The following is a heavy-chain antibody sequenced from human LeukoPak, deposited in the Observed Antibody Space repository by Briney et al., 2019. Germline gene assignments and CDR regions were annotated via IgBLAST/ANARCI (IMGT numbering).Heavy chain of an antibody. D-gene: IGHD2-2*02. J-gene: IGHJ6*03. CDR3: ARGDGSSTSCYTDIGYYYYYYMDV. CDR1: GYTFTGYY. Sequence: ASVKVSCKASGYTFTGYYMHWVRQAPGQGLEWMGWINPNSGGTNYAQKFQGRVTMTRDTSISTAYMELSRLRSDDTAVYYCARGDGSSTSCYTDIGYYYYYYMDVWGKGTTVTVSS. V-gene: IGHV1-2*02. CDR2: INPNSGGT.